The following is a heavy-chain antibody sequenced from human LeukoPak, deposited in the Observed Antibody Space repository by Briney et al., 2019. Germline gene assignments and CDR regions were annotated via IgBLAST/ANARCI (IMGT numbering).Heavy chain of an antibody. D-gene: IGHD3-3*01. CDR2: SYYSGGT. V-gene: IGHV4-59*01. CDR1: GGSISGSY. CDR3: ARGFWSGYSTSIFDY. J-gene: IGHJ4*02. Sequence: SETLSLTCTVSGGSISGSYWSWIRQPPGKGLEWIGYSYYSGGTEYNPSLKSRVTISVDTSKNQFSLKLTSVTAADTAVYYCARGFWSGYSTSIFDYWGQGTLVTVSS.